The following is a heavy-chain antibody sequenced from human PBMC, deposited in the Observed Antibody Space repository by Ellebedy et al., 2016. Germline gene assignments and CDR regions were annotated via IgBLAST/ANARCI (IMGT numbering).Heavy chain of an antibody. CDR3: AKDHNTFGGVRGAFDI. D-gene: IGHD3-16*01. Sequence: GESLKISCAPSGFSFGTHAMSWVRQAPGKGLEWVSSITGGGYSTFFADSVKGRFTISRDNSRNILYLQMNSLRAEDTARYYCAKDHNTFGGVRGAFDIWGQGTMVIVS. V-gene: IGHV3-23*01. CDR1: GFSFGTHA. CDR2: ITGGGYST. J-gene: IGHJ3*02.